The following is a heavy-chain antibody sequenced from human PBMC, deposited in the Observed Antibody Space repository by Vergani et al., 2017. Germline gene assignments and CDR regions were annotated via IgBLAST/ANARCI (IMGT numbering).Heavy chain of an antibody. D-gene: IGHD6-13*01. CDR2: ISSRYPST. CDR1: GFTFSACP. J-gene: IGHJ6*03. CDR3: ARESRYSSRWSYDYYMDV. V-gene: IGHV3-23*01. Sequence: EVQLLQSGGGVIQPGGSVRLSCAASGFTFSACPMTWVRQAPGKGLEWVSAISSRYPSTYYADSVKGRFTISRDNAKNSLYLQMNSLRAEDTAVYYCARESRYSSRWSYDYYMDVSGKGCTVTVSS.